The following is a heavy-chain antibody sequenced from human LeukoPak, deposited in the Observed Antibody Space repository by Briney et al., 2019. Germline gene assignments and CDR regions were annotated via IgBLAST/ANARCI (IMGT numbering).Heavy chain of an antibody. CDR1: GFTFSNYP. V-gene: IGHV3-30-3*01. CDR2: ISYDGSNK. J-gene: IGHJ4*02. Sequence: PGRSLRLSCEGSGFTFSNYPIHWVRQAPGKGLEWVAFISYDGSNKHYADSVKGRFTISRDNSKNTLYLQMNSLRPEDTAVYYCARARYDYNRGPLYYWGQGILVTVSS. CDR3: ARARYDYNRGPLYY. D-gene: IGHD4-11*01.